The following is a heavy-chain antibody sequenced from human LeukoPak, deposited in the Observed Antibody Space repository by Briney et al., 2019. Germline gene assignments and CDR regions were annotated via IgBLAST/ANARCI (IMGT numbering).Heavy chain of an antibody. J-gene: IGHJ6*02. CDR2: ISSSGSTI. CDR3: ARDNYGSGTGMDV. D-gene: IGHD3-10*01. V-gene: IGHV3-48*03. CDR1: GFTFSSFE. Sequence: PGGSLRLSCAASGFTFSSFEMNWVRQAPGKGLEWVSYISSSGSTIYHADVKGRFTISRDNAKNSPYLQMNSLRAEDTAVYYCARDNYGSGTGMDVWGQGTTVTVSS.